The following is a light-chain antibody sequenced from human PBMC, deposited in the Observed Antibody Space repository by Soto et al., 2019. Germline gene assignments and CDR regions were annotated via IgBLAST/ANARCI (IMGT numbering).Light chain of an antibody. CDR3: QSYDSSLSGDVV. CDR2: GNS. J-gene: IGLJ2*01. Sequence: QSVLTQPPSVSGAPGQRVTISCTGSRSNIGAGYDVHWYQQLPGTAPKLLIYGNSNRPSGVPDRFSRSKSGTSASLAIPGLQAEDEADYYCQSYDSSLSGDVVFGGGTKLTVL. CDR1: RSNIGAGYD. V-gene: IGLV1-40*01.